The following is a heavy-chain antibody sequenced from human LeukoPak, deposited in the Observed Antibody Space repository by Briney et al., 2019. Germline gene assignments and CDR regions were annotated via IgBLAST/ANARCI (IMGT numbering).Heavy chain of an antibody. CDR3: AKDTGSGYDYFSYYFDY. V-gene: IGHV3-23*01. CDR2: ISGTAFST. Sequence: GGSLRLSCAASGFTFSSYGMSWVRQAPGKGLEWVSIISGTAFSTYYADSVRGRFTISRDNSKNTLYLQMNSLRAEDTAVYYCAKDTGSGYDYFSYYFDYWGQGTLVTVSS. CDR1: GFTFSSYG. D-gene: IGHD5-12*01. J-gene: IGHJ4*02.